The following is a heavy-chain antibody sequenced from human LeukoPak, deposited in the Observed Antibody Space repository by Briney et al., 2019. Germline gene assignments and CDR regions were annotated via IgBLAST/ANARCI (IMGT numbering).Heavy chain of an antibody. CDR1: GFHVITYY. CDR3: ARESGYAVGDF. CDR2: IYSDFRT. J-gene: IGHJ4*02. Sequence: GGSLRLSCAASGFHVITYYMNWFRQAPGKGLEWASVIYSDFRTYYADSVKGRFTISKDTSKNQLFLQMNNLRADDTAVYYCARESGYAVGDFWGQGTLFTVSS. V-gene: IGHV3-53*01. D-gene: IGHD5-12*01.